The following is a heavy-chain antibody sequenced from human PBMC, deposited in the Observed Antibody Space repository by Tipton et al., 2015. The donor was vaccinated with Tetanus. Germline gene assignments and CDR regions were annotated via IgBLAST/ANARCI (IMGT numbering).Heavy chain of an antibody. J-gene: IGHJ6*02. CDR2: IYYTGNT. V-gene: IGHV4-59*01. CDR3: VRDRGLTTSGGIGMDV. Sequence: TLSLTCTVSGGSISSYYWSWIRQPPGKGPEWIGYIYYTGNTNYNPSLKSRVTISVDTSKSQFSLKLTSVTAADTAVYYCVRDRGLTTSGGIGMDVWGQGTTVTVSS. CDR1: GGSISSYY. D-gene: IGHD4-17*01.